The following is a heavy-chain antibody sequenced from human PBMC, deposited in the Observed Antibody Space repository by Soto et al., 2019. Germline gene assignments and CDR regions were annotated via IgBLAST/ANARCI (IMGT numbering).Heavy chain of an antibody. CDR3: AREGAASYSYYYGTDV. J-gene: IGHJ6*02. V-gene: IGHV4-30-4*01. CDR2: TYHRGSP. Sequence: QVQLQESGPGLVKPSQTLSLTCTVSGGSISSGDSYWSWIRQFPGKGLEWIGYTYHRGSPYYNPSLKSRVTISVDTSKNQFSLKLNSVTAADTAVYYCAREGAASYSYYYGTDVWGQGTTVTVSS. D-gene: IGHD3-16*01. CDR1: GGSISSGDSY.